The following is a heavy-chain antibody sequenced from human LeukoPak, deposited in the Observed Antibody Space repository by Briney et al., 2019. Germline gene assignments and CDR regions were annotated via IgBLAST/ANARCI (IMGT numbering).Heavy chain of an antibody. CDR1: DYPIGSGYF. CDR3: ASPPDNSDCGAAFDC. J-gene: IGHJ4*02. CDR2: IYHSGTT. D-gene: IGHD2-21*02. Sequence: SETLSLTCGVSDYPIGSGYFWGWIRQPPGTGREWIGSIYHSGTTYYNPTLQSRVTISVDTSKHQFSLKLSSVTAADPAVYYCASPPDNSDCGAAFDCWGRGTLVTVSS. V-gene: IGHV4-38-2*01.